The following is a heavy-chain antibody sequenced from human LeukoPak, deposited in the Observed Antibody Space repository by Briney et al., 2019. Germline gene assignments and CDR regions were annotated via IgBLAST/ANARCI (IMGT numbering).Heavy chain of an antibody. D-gene: IGHD6-6*01. CDR3: AKSAQGLESAFDI. CDR1: GFTFSSYG. J-gene: IGHJ3*02. Sequence: GGSLRLSCAASGFTFSSYGIHWVRQAPGKGLEWVAVISYDGSNKYYADSVKGRFTISRDNSKNTLYLQMNSLRAEDTAVYYCAKSAQGLESAFDIWGQGTMVTVSS. V-gene: IGHV3-30*18. CDR2: ISYDGSNK.